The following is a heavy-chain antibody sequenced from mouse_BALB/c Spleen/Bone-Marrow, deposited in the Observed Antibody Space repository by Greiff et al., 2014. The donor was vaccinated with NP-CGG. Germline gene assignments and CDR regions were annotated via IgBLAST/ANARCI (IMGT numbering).Heavy chain of an antibody. Sequence: EVQLQQSGTELVKPGASVKLSCTASGFNIKDTYMHWVKQRPEQGLEWIGRIDPANGNTKYDPKFQGKATITADTSSNTAYLQLSSLTSEDTAVYYCARWEYYAMDYWGQGTSVTVSS. CDR1: GFNIKDTY. J-gene: IGHJ4*01. D-gene: IGHD4-1*01. CDR3: ARWEYYAMDY. V-gene: IGHV14-3*02. CDR2: IDPANGNT.